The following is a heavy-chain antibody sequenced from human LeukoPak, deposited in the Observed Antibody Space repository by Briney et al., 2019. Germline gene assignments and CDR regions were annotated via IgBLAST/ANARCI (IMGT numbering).Heavy chain of an antibody. CDR3: ARGDFGETNTAFDV. D-gene: IGHD4-17*01. J-gene: IGHJ3*01. CDR2: INPNSATT. CDR1: GYTFTDYD. V-gene: IGHV1-8*03. Sequence: EASVTVSCKTSGYTFTDYDVHWVRQAPGQGREWMGWINPNSATTNYAQRLQGRVTFTRDTSLSVAYMELSSLTSEDAAVYFCARGDFGETNTAFDVWGQGTLVAVSS.